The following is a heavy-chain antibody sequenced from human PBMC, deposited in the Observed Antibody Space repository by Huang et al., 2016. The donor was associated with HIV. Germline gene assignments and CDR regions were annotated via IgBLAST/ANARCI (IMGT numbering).Heavy chain of an antibody. CDR1: GGSIRSDNYY. J-gene: IGHJ4*02. D-gene: IGHD3-10*01. CDR2: SYYSGST. Sequence: QLQLQESGPGLVKPSETLSLTCTVSGGSIRSDNYYWGWIRQPPGKGLAWIGGSYYSGSTYYNPSLKSRVTITVDTSKNQFSLKMRSVTAADTAVYYCARLPGSITMIRGVITDPYWGQGTLVTVSS. V-gene: IGHV4-39*01. CDR3: ARLPGSITMIRGVITDPY.